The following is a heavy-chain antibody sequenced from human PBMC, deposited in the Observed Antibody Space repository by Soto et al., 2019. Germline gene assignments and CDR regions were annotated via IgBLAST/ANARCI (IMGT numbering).Heavy chain of an antibody. CDR3: ARTYYDFWSGYYTYYYYGMDV. CDR2: IIPIFGTA. D-gene: IGHD3-3*01. J-gene: IGHJ6*02. Sequence: GASVKVSCKASGGTFSSYAISWVRQAPGQGLEWMGGIIPIFGTANYAQKFQGRVTITADESTSTAYMELSSLRSEDTAVYYCARTYYDFWSGYYTYYYYGMDVWGQGTTVTVSS. V-gene: IGHV1-69*13. CDR1: GGTFSSYA.